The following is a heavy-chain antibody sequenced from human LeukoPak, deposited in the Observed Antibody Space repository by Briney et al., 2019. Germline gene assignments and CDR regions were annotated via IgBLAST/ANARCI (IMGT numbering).Heavy chain of an antibody. Sequence: PMASVKVSCKASGYTFTSYDINWVRQATGQGLEWMGWMNPNSDNTGYAQKFQGRVTITRNTSISTAYMELSSLRSEDTAVYYCARRVAYYYYMDVWGKGTTVTVSS. CDR2: MNPNSDNT. D-gene: IGHD2-15*01. CDR1: GYTFTSYD. CDR3: ARRVAYYYYMDV. V-gene: IGHV1-8*03. J-gene: IGHJ6*03.